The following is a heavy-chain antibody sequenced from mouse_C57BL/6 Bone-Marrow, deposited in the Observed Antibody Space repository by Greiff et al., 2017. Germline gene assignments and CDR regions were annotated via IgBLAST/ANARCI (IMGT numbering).Heavy chain of an antibody. Sequence: EVKVVESGGGLVKPGGSLKLSCAASGFTFSSYTMSWVRQTPEKRLEWVATISGGGGNTYYPDSVKGRFTISRDNAKNTLYLQMSSLRSEDTALYYCARPVYGYYFDYWGQGTTLTDSS. V-gene: IGHV5-9*01. CDR3: ARPVYGYYFDY. CDR1: GFTFSSYT. CDR2: ISGGGGNT. J-gene: IGHJ2*01. D-gene: IGHD1-1*01.